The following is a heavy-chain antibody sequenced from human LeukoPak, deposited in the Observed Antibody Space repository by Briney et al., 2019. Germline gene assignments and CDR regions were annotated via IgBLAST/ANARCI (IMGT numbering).Heavy chain of an antibody. D-gene: IGHD2-15*01. CDR1: GYTFTGHY. V-gene: IGHV1-2*02. CDR3: ARGVVAATFYYYMDV. CDR2: INPNSGGT. J-gene: IGHJ6*03. Sequence: ASVKVSCKPSGYTFTGHYIQWVRQAPGQGLEWMGWINPNSGGTNYAPKFQGRVSMTRDTSISTAYMELSRLRSDDTAVYYCARGVVAATFYYYMDVWGKGTTVTVSS.